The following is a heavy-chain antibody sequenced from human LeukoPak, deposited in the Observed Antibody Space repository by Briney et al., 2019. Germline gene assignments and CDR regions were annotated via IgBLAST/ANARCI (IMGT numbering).Heavy chain of an antibody. D-gene: IGHD3-22*01. CDR2: ISAYNGNT. Sequence: ASVKVSCKASGYTFTRYGISWVRQAPGQGLEWMGWISAYNGNTNYAQKLQGRLTMTTDTSTSTAYMELRSPRSDDTAVYYCARGAVGSGYYFSSRNAFDIWGQGTMVTVSS. V-gene: IGHV1-18*01. CDR1: GYTFTRYG. CDR3: ARGAVGSGYYFSSRNAFDI. J-gene: IGHJ3*02.